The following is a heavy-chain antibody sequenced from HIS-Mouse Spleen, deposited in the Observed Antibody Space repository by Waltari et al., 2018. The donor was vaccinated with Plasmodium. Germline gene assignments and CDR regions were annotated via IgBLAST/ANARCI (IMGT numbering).Heavy chain of an antibody. J-gene: IGHJ3*02. D-gene: IGHD1-7*01. CDR2: INPYHGHT. CDR1: GYTFTSYG. CDR3: ARVDNWNCDAFDI. V-gene: IGHV1-18*01. Sequence: QVQLVQSGAEVKKPGASVKVSCKASGYTFTSYGISWVRQAPGQWLEWTGWINPYHGHTNSPHKVQGRGTLTTDASPSTGYMELRSLTSHDAAVYYGARVDNWNCDAFDIWGLATLVTVSS.